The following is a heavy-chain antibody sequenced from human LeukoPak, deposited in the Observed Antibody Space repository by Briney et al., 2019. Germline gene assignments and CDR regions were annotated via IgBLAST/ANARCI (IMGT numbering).Heavy chain of an antibody. CDR2: SIPMFGRG. CDR3: SRAQYSDYVLHNWFYS. CDR1: GGTFSNYA. J-gene: IGHJ5*01. D-gene: IGHD5-12*01. V-gene: IGHV1-69*06. Sequence: ASEKLSCKASGGTFSNYAINWVRQAPGQELEGMGGSIPMFGRGSYAQKFQGRGTITADKTTSKDYMEMSSLGTEDAAVYYCSRAQYSDYVLHNWFYSWGQGTLVTVSS.